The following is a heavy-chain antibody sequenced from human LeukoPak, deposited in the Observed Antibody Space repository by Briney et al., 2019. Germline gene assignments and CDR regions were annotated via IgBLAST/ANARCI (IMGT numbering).Heavy chain of an antibody. CDR1: GGSLSSYY. Sequence: SETLSLTCTVSGGSLSSYYWSWIRQPPGKGLEWIGYIYYSGSTNYNPSLKSRVTISVDTSKNQFSLKLSSVTAADTAVYYCARMVRGVIITFVDYWGQGTLVTVSS. CDR2: IYYSGST. V-gene: IGHV4-59*01. D-gene: IGHD3-10*01. J-gene: IGHJ4*02. CDR3: ARMVRGVIITFVDY.